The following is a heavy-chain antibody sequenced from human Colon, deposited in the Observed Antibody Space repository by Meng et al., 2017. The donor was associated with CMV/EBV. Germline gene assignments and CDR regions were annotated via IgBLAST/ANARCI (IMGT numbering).Heavy chain of an antibody. CDR3: ARERSYEWEPHYYYYYGMDV. J-gene: IGHJ6*02. D-gene: IGHD1-26*01. CDR1: GFTFSGFW. CDR2: IRHDGKTQ. Sequence: GESLKISCAASGFTFSGFWMSWVRQAPGKGLEWVANIRHDGKTQYYVDSVKGRFTISRDNSKNTLYLQMNSLRAEDTAVYYCARERSYEWEPHYYYYYGMDVWGQGTTVTVSS. V-gene: IGHV3-7*01.